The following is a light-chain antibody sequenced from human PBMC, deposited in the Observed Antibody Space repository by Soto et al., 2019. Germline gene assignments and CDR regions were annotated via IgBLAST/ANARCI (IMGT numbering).Light chain of an antibody. CDR2: DAS. CDR1: QSVSSY. J-gene: IGKJ3*01. Sequence: EIVLTQSPATLPLSPGERATLSCRASQSVSSYLAWYQQKPGQAPRLLIYDASNRATGIPARYSGSGSGTDFTLTISSLVPKDCAVYYCQHRSNWPPISTFGPGTKVDIK. CDR3: QHRSNWPPIST. V-gene: IGKV3-11*01.